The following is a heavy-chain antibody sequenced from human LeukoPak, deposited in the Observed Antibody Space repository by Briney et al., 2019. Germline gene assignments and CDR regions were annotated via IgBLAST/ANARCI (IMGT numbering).Heavy chain of an antibody. V-gene: IGHV1-69*04. D-gene: IGHD5-18*01. J-gene: IGHJ4*02. CDR3: ARDWGSYGTTGNY. CDR1: GGTFSSYA. Sequence: ASVKVSCKASGGTFSSYAISWVRQAPGQGLEWMGRIIPILGIANYAQKFQGRVTITADKSTSTAYMELSSLRSEDTAVYYCARDWGSYGTTGNYWGQGTLVTVSS. CDR2: IIPILGIA.